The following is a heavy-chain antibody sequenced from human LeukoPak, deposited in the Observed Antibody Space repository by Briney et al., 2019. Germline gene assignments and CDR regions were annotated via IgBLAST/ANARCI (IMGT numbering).Heavy chain of an antibody. J-gene: IGHJ4*02. CDR1: GFPFTSYA. CDR3: AVGDYYYDTRFDY. CDR2: VKADNSNA. Sequence: ASVKVSCKASGFPFTSYAIHWVRQAPGQRLEWMGWVKADNSNAKYSQEFQGRVTITRDTSASTAYMDLNSLRSEDMAVYFCAVGDYYYDTRFDYWGQGTLVTVSS. V-gene: IGHV1-3*03. D-gene: IGHD3-22*01.